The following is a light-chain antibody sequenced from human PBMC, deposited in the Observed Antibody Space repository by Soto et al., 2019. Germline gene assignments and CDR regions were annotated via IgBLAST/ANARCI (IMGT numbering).Light chain of an antibody. J-gene: IGKJ1*01. CDR1: QGVSSN. CDR2: GAS. V-gene: IGKV3-15*01. CDR3: QQYKNWWT. Sequence: THSPATLSVSPEEQASLSCRASQGVSSNLAWFQHKPGQAPRLLIYGASIRATGIPARFSGSGSRTEFTLTISSLQSEDVAVYYCQQYKNWWTFGQGTKVDI.